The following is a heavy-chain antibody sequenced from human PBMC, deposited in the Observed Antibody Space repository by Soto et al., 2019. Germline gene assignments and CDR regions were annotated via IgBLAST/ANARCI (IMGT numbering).Heavy chain of an antibody. CDR1: GGSFSGDF. Sequence: PSETLSLTCAVYGGSFSGDFWTWIRQPPGKGLEWIGEVDHSESPNYNPSLKSRVTMSVDRSKSQFSLRVTSVTAADTAVYYCARVWRHNWNYVFVFDVWGQGTMVTVSS. J-gene: IGHJ3*01. CDR2: VDHSESP. D-gene: IGHD1-7*01. CDR3: ARVWRHNWNYVFVFDV. V-gene: IGHV4-34*01.